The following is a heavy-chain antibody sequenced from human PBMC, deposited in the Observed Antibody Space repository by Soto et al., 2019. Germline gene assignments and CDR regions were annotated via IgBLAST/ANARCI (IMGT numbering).Heavy chain of an antibody. CDR2: INAGNGNT. D-gene: IGHD6-19*01. V-gene: IGHV1-3*01. CDR1: GYTFTSYA. Sequence: ASVKVSCKASGYTFTSYAMHWLRQAPGQRLEWMGWINAGNGNTKYSQKFQGRVTITRDTSASTAYMELSSLRSEDTAVYYCARAPSGSGWYWNPPPPFDYWGQGTLVTVSS. J-gene: IGHJ4*02. CDR3: ARAPSGSGWYWNPPPPFDY.